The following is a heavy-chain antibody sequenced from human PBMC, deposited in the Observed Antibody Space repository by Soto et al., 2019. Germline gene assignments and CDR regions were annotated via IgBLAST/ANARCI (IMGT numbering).Heavy chain of an antibody. V-gene: IGHV3-15*01. J-gene: IGHJ3*02. D-gene: IGHD3-3*01. Sequence: PGGSLRLSCAASGFTFTNAWMSWVRQAPGKGLEWVGRIKSRIDGGTADYAAPVKGRFTISRDDSETTMSLQMISLKIEDTAIYYFTTTNYDFWSGYSAGAFDIWGQGTMLTVSS. CDR3: TTTNYDFWSGYSAGAFDI. CDR1: GFTFTNAW. CDR2: IKSRIDGGTA.